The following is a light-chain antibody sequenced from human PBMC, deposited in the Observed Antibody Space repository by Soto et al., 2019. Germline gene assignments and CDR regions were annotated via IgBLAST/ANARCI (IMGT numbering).Light chain of an antibody. CDR1: QSLLHSNGYNY. V-gene: IGKV2-28*01. CDR2: LGS. J-gene: IGKJ2*01. CDR3: IQALKTPRT. Sequence: DIVMTQSPLSLPVTPGEPASISCRSSQSLLHSNGYNYLDWYLQKPGQSPQLLIYLGSNRASGVPDRFSGSGSGTDFTLKISRVEAEDVGVYYCIQALKTPRTFGQGTKLEIK.